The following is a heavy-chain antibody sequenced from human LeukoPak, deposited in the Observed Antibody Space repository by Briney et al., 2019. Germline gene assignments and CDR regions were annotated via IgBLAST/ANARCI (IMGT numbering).Heavy chain of an antibody. J-gene: IGHJ4*02. D-gene: IGHD3-10*01. Sequence: GGSLRLSCAASGFTFSSYSMNWVRQAPGKGLEWVSSIDFTSRYIYNADSVKGRFTTSRDNAKNSLDLQMNSLKVEDTAVYYCATDMIRDTEYWGQGTLVTVSS. CDR1: GFTFSSYS. CDR3: ATDMIRDTEY. V-gene: IGHV3-21*01. CDR2: IDFTSRYI.